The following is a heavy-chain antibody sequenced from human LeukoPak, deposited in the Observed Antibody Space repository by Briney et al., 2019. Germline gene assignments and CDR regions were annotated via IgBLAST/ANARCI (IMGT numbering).Heavy chain of an antibody. Sequence: GESLKISCQVSGYIFTNYWIGWVRQMPGKGLESMGIIYPADSDTTYSPSFEGQVTISADKSIATVCLQWSSLKASGTATYYCARQSRDGSKTRGYYFDSWGQGTLVTVSS. J-gene: IGHJ4*02. CDR1: GYIFTNYW. D-gene: IGHD3-10*01. CDR2: IYPADSDT. V-gene: IGHV5-51*01. CDR3: ARQSRDGSKTRGYYFDS.